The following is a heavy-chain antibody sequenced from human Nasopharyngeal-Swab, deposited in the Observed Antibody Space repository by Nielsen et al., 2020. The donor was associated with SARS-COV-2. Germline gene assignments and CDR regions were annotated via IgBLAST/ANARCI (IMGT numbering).Heavy chain of an antibody. CDR1: GFTFSSYA. V-gene: IGHV3-48*03. CDR3: ARDWDGPDY. Sequence: GESLKISCAASGFTFSSYAMSWVRQAPGKGLEWASAISSSGSTIYYADSVKGRFTISRDNAKNSLYLQMKSLRAEDTAVYYCARDWDGPDYWGQGTLVTVSS. J-gene: IGHJ4*02. D-gene: IGHD1-26*01. CDR2: ISSSGSTI.